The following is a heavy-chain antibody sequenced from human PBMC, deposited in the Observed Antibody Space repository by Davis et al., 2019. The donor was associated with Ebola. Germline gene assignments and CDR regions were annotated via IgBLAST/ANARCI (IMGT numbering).Heavy chain of an antibody. J-gene: IGHJ4*02. V-gene: IGHV1-69*05. Sequence: AASVKVSCKASGGTFISYAISWVRQAPGQGLEWMGGIIPIFGTANYAQKFQGRVTMTRDTSTSTVYMELSRLRSDDTAVYYCARVGCTGGVCYTLDYWGQGTLVTVSS. CDR1: GGTFISYA. D-gene: IGHD2-8*02. CDR2: IIPIFGTA. CDR3: ARVGCTGGVCYTLDY.